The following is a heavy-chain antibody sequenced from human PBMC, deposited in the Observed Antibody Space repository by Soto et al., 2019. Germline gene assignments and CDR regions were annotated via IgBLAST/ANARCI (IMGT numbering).Heavy chain of an antibody. CDR3: VSGDDYNKFGYYYYGMEV. Sequence: QVQLVESGGGVVQPGRSLRLSCAASGFSFSRHAIHWARQAPGKGLKWVAVISYNGSNKNYADSVKGRFTISRDNSKNTLYLEMNSLRVEDTAVYYCVSGDDYNKFGYYYYGMEVWGQGNTVTVSS. CDR1: GFSFSRHA. D-gene: IGHD2-21*02. CDR2: ISYNGSNK. V-gene: IGHV3-30-3*01. J-gene: IGHJ6*02.